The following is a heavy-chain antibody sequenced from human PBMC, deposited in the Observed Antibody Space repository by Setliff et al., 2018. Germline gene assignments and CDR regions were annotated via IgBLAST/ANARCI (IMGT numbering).Heavy chain of an antibody. D-gene: IGHD2-8*01. CDR2: ISAYTGNT. Sequence: GASVKVSCKASGYTFTNYGINWVRQAPGQGLEWMGWISAYTGNTNYAQKLQGRVSMTTDTSTSTAYMELRSPTSDDTAVYYCSRLVRYCTTTTCQRASGDDYWGQGTLVTVSS. J-gene: IGHJ4*02. V-gene: IGHV1-18*01. CDR3: SRLVRYCTTTTCQRASGDDY. CDR1: GYTFTNYG.